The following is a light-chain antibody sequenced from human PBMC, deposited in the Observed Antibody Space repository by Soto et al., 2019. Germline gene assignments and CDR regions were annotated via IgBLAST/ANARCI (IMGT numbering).Light chain of an antibody. Sequence: QSVLTQPASVSGSPGQSITISCTGTRRDVGCYNYVSWYQQYSGKSPKLLIYEVTHRPSGVSNRFSGSKSGNTASLTISGLQAEDEADYYCSSYTISNTLPFVFGTGTKVTVL. CDR1: RRDVGCYNY. CDR2: EVT. J-gene: IGLJ1*01. V-gene: IGLV2-14*01. CDR3: SSYTISNTLPFV.